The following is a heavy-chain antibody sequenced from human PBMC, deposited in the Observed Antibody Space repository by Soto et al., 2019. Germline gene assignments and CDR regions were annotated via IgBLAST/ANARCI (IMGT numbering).Heavy chain of an antibody. CDR2: IYPGDSDT. CDR3: ARISRVPAKGRNSGMDV. J-gene: IGHJ6*02. CDR1: GYTFTDYW. Sequence: GESLKISCKWSGYTFTDYWIAWVRQMPGKGLEWMGMIYPGDSDTRYSPSFQGQGTISADKSMTTAYLQWNSLKASDTAMYYCARISRVPAKGRNSGMDVWGQGTTVSVSS. V-gene: IGHV5-51*01. D-gene: IGHD2-15*01.